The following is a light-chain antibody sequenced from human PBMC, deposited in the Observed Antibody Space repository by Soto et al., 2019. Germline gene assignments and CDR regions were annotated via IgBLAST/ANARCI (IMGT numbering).Light chain of an antibody. CDR3: QQSYTTPRT. Sequence: DIQMTHSPSSLSASVGDRVTITCRASQSISSHLNWYQQKAGKAPKLLISGASSLESGVPSRFSGSGSGTDFTLTISSLQPEDFATYDCQQSYTTPRTFGQGTKVEIK. CDR2: GAS. J-gene: IGKJ1*01. V-gene: IGKV1-39*01. CDR1: QSISSH.